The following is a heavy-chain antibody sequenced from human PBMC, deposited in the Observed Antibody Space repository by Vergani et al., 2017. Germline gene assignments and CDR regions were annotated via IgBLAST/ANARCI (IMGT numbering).Heavy chain of an antibody. Sequence: QVQLVQSGAEVKKPGASVKVSCKASGYTFTSYGISWVRQAPGQGLEWMGIINPSGGSTSYAQKFQGRVTMTRDTSTSTVYMELSSLRSEDTAVYYCARDSLYCSSTSCYVGRDWFDPWGQGTLVTVSS. V-gene: IGHV1-46*01. J-gene: IGHJ5*02. D-gene: IGHD2-2*01. CDR3: ARDSLYCSSTSCYVGRDWFDP. CDR2: INPSGGST. CDR1: GYTFTSYG.